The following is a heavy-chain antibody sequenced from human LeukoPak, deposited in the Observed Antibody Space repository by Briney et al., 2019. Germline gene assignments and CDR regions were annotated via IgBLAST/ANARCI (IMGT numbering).Heavy chain of an antibody. Sequence: SETLSLTCTVSGGSISTYFWSWIRQPPGRGLHWIGYVYSSGSITYNPSLKSRVTILVDTSKNQFSLKLSSVTSADTAVYYCARSALDTSGSYYNPHPFDYWGQGTLVTVSS. V-gene: IGHV4-59*01. D-gene: IGHD3-10*01. CDR1: GGSISTYF. J-gene: IGHJ4*02. CDR3: ARSALDTSGSYYNPHPFDY. CDR2: VYSSGSI.